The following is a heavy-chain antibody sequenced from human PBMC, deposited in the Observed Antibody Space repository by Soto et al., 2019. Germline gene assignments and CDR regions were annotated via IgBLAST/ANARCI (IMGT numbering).Heavy chain of an antibody. J-gene: IGHJ4*02. V-gene: IGHV3-23*01. CDR3: AKCPFLYSPTAY. D-gene: IGHD1-26*01. CDR2: ISGSGGST. CDR1: GFTFSSYA. Sequence: EVQLLESGGGLVQPGGSLRLSCAASGFTFSSYAMSWVRQAPGKGLEWVSAISGSGGSTYYADSVKGRFTISRDNSKNTMYLQMNSLRAEDTAVYYGAKCPFLYSPTAYWGQGTLVTVSS.